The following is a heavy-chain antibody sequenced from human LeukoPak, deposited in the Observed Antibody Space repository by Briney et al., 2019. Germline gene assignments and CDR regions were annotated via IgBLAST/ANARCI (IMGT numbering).Heavy chain of an antibody. CDR2: IRYDGAYK. V-gene: IGHV3-30*02. D-gene: IGHD3/OR15-3a*01. CDR3: AKDTSLWTTYYYMDV. CDR1: GFSFSTYG. Sequence: GGSLRLSCAASGFSFSTYGMHWVRQAPGKGLEWVAFIRYDGAYKYYADSVEGRFTLSRDNSKSTLYLQMNSLRAEDTASYYCAKDTSLWTTYYYMDVWGKGTTVTVSS. J-gene: IGHJ6*03.